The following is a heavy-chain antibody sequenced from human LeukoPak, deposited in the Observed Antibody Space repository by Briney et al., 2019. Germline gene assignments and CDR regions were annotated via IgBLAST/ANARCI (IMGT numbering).Heavy chain of an antibody. CDR2: INHSGST. CDR3: ARVISLVATITPGYYFDY. CDR1: GGSFSGYY. J-gene: IGHJ4*02. D-gene: IGHD5-12*01. Sequence: PSETLSLTCAVYGGSFSGYYWSWIRQPPGKGLEWIGEINHSGSTNYNPSLNSRVTISVDTSKNQFSLKLSSVTAADTAVYYCARVISLVATITPGYYFDYWGQGTLVTVSS. V-gene: IGHV4-34*01.